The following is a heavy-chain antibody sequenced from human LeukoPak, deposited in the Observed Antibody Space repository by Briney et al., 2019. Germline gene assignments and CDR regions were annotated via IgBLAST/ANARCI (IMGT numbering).Heavy chain of an antibody. CDR3: ARGGRQLWQSYFDD. CDR1: GYTFISLY. CDR2: INPSGGRT. V-gene: IGHV1-46*01. D-gene: IGHD3-16*01. Sequence: SVTVSCKPPGYTFISLYIHRVRQTHRQGLEWMGIINPSGGRTSYAQKLQGRVSMTGDMSTSTFYMELSSLTSDDTAIYYCARGGRQLWQSYFDDWGQGTLVAVSS. J-gene: IGHJ4*03.